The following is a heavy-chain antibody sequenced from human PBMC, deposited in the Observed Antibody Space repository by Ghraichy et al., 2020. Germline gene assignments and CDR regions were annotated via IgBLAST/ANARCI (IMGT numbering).Heavy chain of an antibody. CDR1: GFTFSSYS. D-gene: IGHD3-3*01. V-gene: IGHV3-21*01. Sequence: LSLTCAASGFTFSSYSMNWVRQAPGKGLEWVSSISSSSSYIYYADSVKGRFTISRDNAKNSLYLQMNSLRAEDTAVYYCARDRITTRLLIDPWGQGTLVTVSS. CDR2: ISSSSSYI. CDR3: ARDRITTRLLIDP. J-gene: IGHJ5*02.